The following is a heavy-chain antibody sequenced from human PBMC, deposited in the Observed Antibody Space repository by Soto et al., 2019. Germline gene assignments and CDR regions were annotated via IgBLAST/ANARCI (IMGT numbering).Heavy chain of an antibody. D-gene: IGHD3-10*01. V-gene: IGHV4-59*08. J-gene: IGHJ6*02. CDR3: ARLVKVRGVRYYYGMDV. CDR1: GGSISNYY. CDR2: IYYSGST. Sequence: PSETLSLTCTVSGGSISNYYWTWIRQRPGKGLEWIGYIYYSGSTNYNPSLKSRVTISVDTSKNQFSLKLSSVTAADTAVYYCARLVKVRGVRYYYGMDVWGQGTTVTVSS.